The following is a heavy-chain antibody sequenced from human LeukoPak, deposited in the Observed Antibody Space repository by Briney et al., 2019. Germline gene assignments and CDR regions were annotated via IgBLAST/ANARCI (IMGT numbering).Heavy chain of an antibody. J-gene: IGHJ1*01. D-gene: IGHD3-10*01. Sequence: GGSLRLSCAVSGFSFDVFTVHWVRQAPGKGLEWVSLIEGSGITSYAGSVQGRFTISKDTTKNSVYLQMNSLRTEDTAFYYCAKDYEGFGEFWGQGTLVSVSS. CDR1: GFSFDVFT. V-gene: IGHV3-43*01. CDR2: IEGSGIT. CDR3: AKDYEGFGEF.